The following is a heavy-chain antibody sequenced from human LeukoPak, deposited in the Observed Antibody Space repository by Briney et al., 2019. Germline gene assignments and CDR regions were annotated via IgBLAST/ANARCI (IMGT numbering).Heavy chain of an antibody. D-gene: IGHD3-22*01. Sequence: ASVKVSCKASGYTFTSYDINWVRQATGQGLEWMGWMNPNSGNTGYAQKFQGRVTITRNTSISTAYMELSSLRSEDTAVYYCARGTDDSGYYYYYYYMDVWGKGTTVTISS. CDR3: ARGTDDSGYYYYYYYMDV. CDR1: GYTFTSYD. J-gene: IGHJ6*03. CDR2: MNPNSGNT. V-gene: IGHV1-8*03.